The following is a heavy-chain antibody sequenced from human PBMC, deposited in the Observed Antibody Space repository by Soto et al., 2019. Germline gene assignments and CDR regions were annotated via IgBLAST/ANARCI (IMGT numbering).Heavy chain of an antibody. CDR2: IYHSGSA. Sequence: QVQLQESGPGLMKPSRPLPTTCAVSGGAISSNNWWCWVRQSPKRGLGWMGEIYHSGSAHYNPSLKSRATISLDKSKNQFSLRLTSVTAADTAVYYCARVPGVVVSADDAFDIWGPGTRVIVSS. J-gene: IGHJ3*02. D-gene: IGHD2-21*02. CDR1: GGAISSNNW. V-gene: IGHV4-4*02. CDR3: ARVPGVVVSADDAFDI.